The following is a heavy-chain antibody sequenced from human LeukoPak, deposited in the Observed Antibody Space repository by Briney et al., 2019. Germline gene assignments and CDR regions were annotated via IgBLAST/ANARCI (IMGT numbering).Heavy chain of an antibody. J-gene: IGHJ3*01. CDR1: GGSISTNTYY. CDR2: ISYSGTT. D-gene: IGHD7-27*01. V-gene: IGHV4-39*01. CDR3: ARQINWGYDAFDV. Sequence: SETLSLTCTVSGGSISTNTYYWAWIRQPPGKGLEWIGDISYSGTTYYSPSLKSRVTTPVDTSKNQFSLKLNSVTAADTAVYYCARQINWGYDAFDVWGQGTLVTVSS.